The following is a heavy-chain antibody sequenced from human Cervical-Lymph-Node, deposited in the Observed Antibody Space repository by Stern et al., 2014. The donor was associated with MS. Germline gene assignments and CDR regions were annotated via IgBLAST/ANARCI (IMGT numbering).Heavy chain of an antibody. CDR3: AHSLLGPSRRWFDP. V-gene: IGHV2-5*02. CDR2: IFWADDN. Sequence: ESGPTLVKPTQTLTLTCTFSGFSLSTSGVGVGWIRPPPGKALEWIAPIFWADDNRYRPSLESRLTITKDTSKNPVVPTLTNMDPVDTAAYYCAHSLLGPSRRWFDPWGQGTLVTVSS. CDR1: GFSLSTSGVG. J-gene: IGHJ5*02. D-gene: IGHD7-27*01.